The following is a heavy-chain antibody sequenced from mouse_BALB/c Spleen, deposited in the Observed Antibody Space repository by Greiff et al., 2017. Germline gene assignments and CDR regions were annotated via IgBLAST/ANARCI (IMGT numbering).Heavy chain of an antibody. Sequence: QVQLKESGAELVKPGASVKMSCKASGYTFTSYWMHWVKQRPGQGLEWIGVIDPSDSYTSYNQKFKGKATLTVDTSSSSAYMQLSSLTSEDSAVYYCTREVRNYFDYWGQGTTLTVSS. CDR2: IDPSDSYT. CDR3: TREVRNYFDY. J-gene: IGHJ2*01. V-gene: IGHV1S127*01. CDR1: GYTFTSYW. D-gene: IGHD2-14*01.